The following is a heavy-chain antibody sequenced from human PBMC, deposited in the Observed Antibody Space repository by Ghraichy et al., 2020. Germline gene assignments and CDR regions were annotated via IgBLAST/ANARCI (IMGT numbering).Heavy chain of an antibody. V-gene: IGHV6-1*01. Sequence: SQTLSLTCAISGDSVSSKSVAWNWIRQSPSRGLEWLGRTYYRSKWYDDYVVSVKSRITINPDTSKNQFSLQLNSVTPEDTAVYYCARGVWLQLREAFDIWGQGTMVTVSS. CDR3: ARGVWLQLREAFDI. CDR1: GDSVSSKSVA. J-gene: IGHJ3*02. D-gene: IGHD5-24*01. CDR2: TYYRSKWYD.